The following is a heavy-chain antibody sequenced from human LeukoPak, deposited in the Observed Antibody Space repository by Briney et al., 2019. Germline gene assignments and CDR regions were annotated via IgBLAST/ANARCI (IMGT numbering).Heavy chain of an antibody. J-gene: IGHJ6*02. D-gene: IGHD6-19*01. CDR2: ISWNSGSI. CDR3: AKDTVKVDIAVAGTEENYYYGMDV. V-gene: IGHV3-9*01. Sequence: GGSLRLSCAASGFTFDDYAMHWVRQAPGKGLEWVSGISWNSGSIGYADSVKGRFTISRDNAKNSLYLQMNSLRAEDTALYYCAKDTVKVDIAVAGTEENYYYGMDVWGQGTTVTVSS. CDR1: GFTFDDYA.